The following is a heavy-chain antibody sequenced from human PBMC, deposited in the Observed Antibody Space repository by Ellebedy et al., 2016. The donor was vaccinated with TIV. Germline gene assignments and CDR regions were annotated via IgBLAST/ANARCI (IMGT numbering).Heavy chain of an antibody. V-gene: IGHV3-66*01. CDR1: GVTVSSNH. Sequence: PGGSLRLSCAAPGVTVSSNHMNWVRQAPGKGLEWVSVLQSGGTTHYADSVKGRFTITRDNSKNTLYLQMNSLRAEDTAVYYFTNARDGGGSVDYWGQGTLVTVSS. D-gene: IGHD2-15*01. CDR2: LQSGGTT. J-gene: IGHJ4*02. CDR3: TNARDGGGSVDY.